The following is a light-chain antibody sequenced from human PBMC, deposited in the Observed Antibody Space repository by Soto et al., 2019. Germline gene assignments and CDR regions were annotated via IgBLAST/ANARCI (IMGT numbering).Light chain of an antibody. J-gene: IGKJ5*01. CDR2: DTS. V-gene: IGKV3-15*01. Sequence: EIVMTQSPATLSVSPGERASLSCRASQIVSSKLAWYRQRPGQAPRLVIYDTSTRATGVPARFSGSGSGTDFTLTVSTLSPEDSAVYYCQQRNIWPPVTFGQGTRLEI. CDR3: QQRNIWPPVT. CDR1: QIVSSK.